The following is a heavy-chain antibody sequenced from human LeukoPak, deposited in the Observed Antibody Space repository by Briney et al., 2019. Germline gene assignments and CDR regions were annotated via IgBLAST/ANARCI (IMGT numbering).Heavy chain of an antibody. CDR3: ARVSGSYADY. D-gene: IGHD1-26*01. Sequence: SETLSLTCTVSGGSISSGGYYWSWIRQPPGTGLEWIGYIYHSGSTHYNPSLKSRVTISVDRSKNQFSLKLSSVTAADTAVYYCARVSGSYADYWGQGTLVTVSS. CDR2: IYHSGST. V-gene: IGHV4-30-2*01. J-gene: IGHJ4*02. CDR1: GGSISSGGYY.